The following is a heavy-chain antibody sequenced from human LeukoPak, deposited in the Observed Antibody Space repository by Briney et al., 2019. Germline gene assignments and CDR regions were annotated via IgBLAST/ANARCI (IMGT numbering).Heavy chain of an antibody. CDR3: AQGIAAAGFVWFDP. D-gene: IGHD6-13*01. CDR1: GYTFTGYY. V-gene: IGHV1-2*02. J-gene: IGHJ5*02. Sequence: ASVKVSCKASGYTFTGYYMHWVRQAPGQGLEWMGWINPNSGGTNYAQKFQGRVTMTRDTSISTAYMELSRLRSDDTAVYYCAQGIAAAGFVWFDPWGQGTLVTVSS. CDR2: INPNSGGT.